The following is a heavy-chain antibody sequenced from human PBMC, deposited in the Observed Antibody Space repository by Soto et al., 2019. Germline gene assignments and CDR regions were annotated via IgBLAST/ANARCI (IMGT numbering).Heavy chain of an antibody. CDR1: GGSISNYY. D-gene: IGHD6-19*01. J-gene: IGHJ5*02. Sequence: PSETLSLSCTVSGGSISNYYWSWIRQPPGKGLEWIGYIHYSGSTNVNPSLKSRVTISVDTSKNHFSLKVNSVTAADTAVYYCARGSPSSGCYPWGQGTRVTVPQ. CDR3: ARGSPSSGCYP. CDR2: IHYSGST. V-gene: IGHV4-59*08.